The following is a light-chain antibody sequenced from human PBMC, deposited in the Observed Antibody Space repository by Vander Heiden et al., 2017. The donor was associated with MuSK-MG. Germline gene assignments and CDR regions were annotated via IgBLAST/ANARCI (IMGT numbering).Light chain of an antibody. J-gene: IGKJ5*01. Sequence: DTVFPQSPDTLSLSPGERATLSCKASQSVTGNYLPCYQQKPGQAPRLLVYSATNRATDIADGLSGSASGTDFTLTIRSLETADFGVYDWLQYGRLPLACGQGTRLE. V-gene: IGKV3-20*01. CDR3: LQYGRLPLA. CDR2: SAT. CDR1: QSVTGNY.